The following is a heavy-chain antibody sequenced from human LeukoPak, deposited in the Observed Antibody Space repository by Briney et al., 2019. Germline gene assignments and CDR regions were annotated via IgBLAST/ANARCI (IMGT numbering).Heavy chain of an antibody. CDR1: GGSISSYY. J-gene: IGHJ6*03. CDR3: ATTEEGDSSYDYYYYYMDV. V-gene: IGHV4-59*01. D-gene: IGHD5-12*01. CDR2: IYYSRST. Sequence: PSQTLSLTCTVSGGSISSYYWSWIRQPPGKGLEWIGYIYYSRSTNYNPSLKSRVTISVDTSKNQFSLKLTSVTAADTVVYYCATTEEGDSSYDYYYYYMDVWGKGTTVTISS.